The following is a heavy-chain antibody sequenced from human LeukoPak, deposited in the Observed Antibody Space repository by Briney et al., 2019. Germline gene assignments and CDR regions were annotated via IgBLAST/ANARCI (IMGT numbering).Heavy chain of an antibody. V-gene: IGHV4-34*01. CDR3: ARENSGSYREFDY. CDR1: GGSFSGYY. D-gene: IGHD1-26*01. Sequence: SEALSLTCVVYGGSFSGYYWSWIRQPPGKGLEWVGEIKHSGGTNYNPSLKSRVTVSVDTSKSQFSLKLTSVTAADTAVYYCARENSGSYREFDYWGQGTLVTVSS. CDR2: IKHSGGT. J-gene: IGHJ4*02.